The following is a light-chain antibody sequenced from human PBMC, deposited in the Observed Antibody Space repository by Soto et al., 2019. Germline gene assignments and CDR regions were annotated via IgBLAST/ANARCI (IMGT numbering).Light chain of an antibody. CDR1: SGHSNYA. CDR2: LNSDGSH. Sequence: QLVLTQPPSASASLGASVKLTCTLSSGHSNYAIAWHQQQPEKGPRYLMKLNSDGSHAKRDGIPDRFSGSSSGAERYLTISSLQSEDEADYYCQTWGTAIVVFGGGTKLTVL. J-gene: IGLJ2*01. V-gene: IGLV4-69*01. CDR3: QTWGTAIVV.